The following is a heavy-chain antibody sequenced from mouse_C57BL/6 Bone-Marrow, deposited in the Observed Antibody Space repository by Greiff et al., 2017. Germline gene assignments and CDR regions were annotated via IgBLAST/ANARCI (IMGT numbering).Heavy chain of an antibody. CDR2: IDPEDGDT. Sequence: VQLQQSGAELVRPGASVKLSCTASGFNIKDYYMHWVKQRPEQGLEWIGRIDPEDGDTEYAPKFQGKATMTADTSSNTADLQLSSLTSEDTAVYYCTTAAFYGSSPSYFDYWGQGTTLTVSS. CDR1: GFNIKDYY. V-gene: IGHV14-1*01. D-gene: IGHD1-1*01. J-gene: IGHJ2*01. CDR3: TTAAFYGSSPSYFDY.